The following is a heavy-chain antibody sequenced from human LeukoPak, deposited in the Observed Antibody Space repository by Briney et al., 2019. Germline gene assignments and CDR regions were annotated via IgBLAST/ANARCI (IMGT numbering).Heavy chain of an antibody. CDR2: IYTSGST. CDR1: GGSISSGSYY. D-gene: IGHD3-9*01. CDR3: ARDDYDILTGYCYFDY. Sequence: SETLSLTCTVSGGSISSGSYYWSWIRQPAGKGLEWIGRIYTSGSTNYNPSLKSRVTISVDTSKNQFSLKLSSVTAADTAVYYCARDDYDILTGYCYFDYWGQGTLVTVSS. J-gene: IGHJ4*02. V-gene: IGHV4-61*02.